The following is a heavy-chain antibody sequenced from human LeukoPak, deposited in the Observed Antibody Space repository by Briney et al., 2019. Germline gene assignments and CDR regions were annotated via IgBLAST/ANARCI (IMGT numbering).Heavy chain of an antibody. CDR1: GGTFSSYA. CDR3: ARVLPVGSWAFDI. J-gene: IGHJ3*02. D-gene: IGHD3-10*01. V-gene: IGHV1-69*05. CDR2: IIPIFGTA. Sequence: ASVKVSCKASGGTFSSYAISWVRQAPGQGLEWMGGIIPIFGTANYAQKFQGRVTITTGEFTSTAYMELSSLRSEDTTVYYCARVLPVGSWAFDIWGQGTMVTVSS.